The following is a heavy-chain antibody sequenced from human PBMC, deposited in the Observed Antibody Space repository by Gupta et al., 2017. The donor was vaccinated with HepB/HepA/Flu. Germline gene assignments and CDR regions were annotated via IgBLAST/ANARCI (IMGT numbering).Heavy chain of an antibody. CDR3: ARDYSGYDSVSAGSY. CDR2: INHSGST. J-gene: IGHJ4*02. Sequence: QVQLQQWGAGLLKPSETLSLTCTVYGGSFSGYYWSWIRQPPGKGLEWIGEINHSGSTNYNPSLKSRVAISVDTSKNQFSLKLSSVTAADTAVYYCARDYSGYDSVSAGSYWGQGTLVTVSS. CDR1: GGSFSGYY. D-gene: IGHD5-12*01. V-gene: IGHV4-34*01.